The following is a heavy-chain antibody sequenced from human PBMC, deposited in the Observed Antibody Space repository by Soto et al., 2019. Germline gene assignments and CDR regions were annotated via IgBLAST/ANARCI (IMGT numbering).Heavy chain of an antibody. Sequence: ASVKVSCKASGYTFTGYYMHWVRQAPGQGLEWMGWINPNSGGTNYAQKFQGRVTMTRDTSISTAYMELSRLRSDDTAVYYCARASSRTSIAEAPGAFDIWGQGTMVTVSS. V-gene: IGHV1-2*02. J-gene: IGHJ3*02. CDR1: GYTFTGYY. D-gene: IGHD6-13*01. CDR3: ARASSRTSIAEAPGAFDI. CDR2: INPNSGGT.